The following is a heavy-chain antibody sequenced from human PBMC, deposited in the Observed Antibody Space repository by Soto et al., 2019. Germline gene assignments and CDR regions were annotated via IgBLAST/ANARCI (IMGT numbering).Heavy chain of an antibody. Sequence: SETLSLTCTVFGGSISSSSYYWGWIRQPPGKGLEWIGSIYYSGSTYYNPSLKSRVTISVDTSKNQFSLKLSSVTAADTAVYYCARRSGDYVGYYFDYWGQGTLVTVSS. CDR3: ARRSGDYVGYYFDY. CDR2: IYYSGST. D-gene: IGHD4-17*01. V-gene: IGHV4-39*01. CDR1: GGSISSSSYY. J-gene: IGHJ4*02.